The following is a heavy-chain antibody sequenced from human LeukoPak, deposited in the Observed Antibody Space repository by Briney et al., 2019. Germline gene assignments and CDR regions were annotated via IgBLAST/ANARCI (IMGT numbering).Heavy chain of an antibody. CDR3: TRDQTPYY. J-gene: IGHJ4*02. CDR1: GFTFCDYA. V-gene: IGHV3-49*04. CDR2: IASETYGGTA. Sequence: GGSLRLSCTASGFTFCDYAMTWVREAPGRGLEWVGFIASETYGGTAEYAASVKGRFVISRDDSKSIAYLQMNSLKPEDTAVYYCTRDQTPYYWGQGTLLTVSS.